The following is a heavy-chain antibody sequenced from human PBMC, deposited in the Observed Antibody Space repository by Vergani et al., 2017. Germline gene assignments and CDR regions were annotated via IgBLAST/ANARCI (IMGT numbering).Heavy chain of an antibody. CDR3: ANIRDSSGQLDAFDI. CDR1: GFTFSSSA. CDR2: ISGSGGST. D-gene: IGHD6-19*01. V-gene: IGHV3-23*01. J-gene: IGHJ3*02. Sequence: EVQLLESGGGLVQPGGSLRLSCAASGFTFSSSAMSWVRQAPGKGLEWVSAISGSGGSTYYADSVKGRFTIARDNSKNTLYLQMNSLRAEDTAVYYCANIRDSSGQLDAFDIWGQGTMVTVSS.